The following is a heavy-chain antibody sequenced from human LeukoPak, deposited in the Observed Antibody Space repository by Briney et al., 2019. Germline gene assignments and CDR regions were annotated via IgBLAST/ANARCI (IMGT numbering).Heavy chain of an antibody. V-gene: IGHV3-30-3*01. CDR1: GFTFSSYA. CDR3: AREGWRYCSSTSCSHFDY. D-gene: IGHD2-2*01. J-gene: IGHJ4*02. Sequence: PGGSQRLSCAASGFTFSSYAMHWVRQAPGKGLEWVAVISYDGSNKYYADSVKGRFTISRDNSKNTLYLQMNSLRAEDTAVYYCAREGWRYCSSTSCSHFDYWGQGTLVTVSS. CDR2: ISYDGSNK.